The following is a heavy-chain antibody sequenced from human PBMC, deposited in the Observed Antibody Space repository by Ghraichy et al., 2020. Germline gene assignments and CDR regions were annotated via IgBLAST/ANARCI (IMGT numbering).Heavy chain of an antibody. Sequence: GESLNISCTASGFTFGDYAMSWFRQAPGKGLEWVGFIRSKAYGGTTEYAASVKGRFTISRDDSKSIAYLQMNSLKTEDTAVYYCTSDSSSWQGLGWFDPWGQGTLVTVSS. J-gene: IGHJ5*02. D-gene: IGHD6-13*01. CDR3: TSDSSSWQGLGWFDP. V-gene: IGHV3-49*03. CDR1: GFTFGDYA. CDR2: IRSKAYGGTT.